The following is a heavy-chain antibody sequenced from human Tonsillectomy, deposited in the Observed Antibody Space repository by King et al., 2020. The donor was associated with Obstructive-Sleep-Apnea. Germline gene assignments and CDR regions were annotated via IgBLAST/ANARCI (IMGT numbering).Heavy chain of an antibody. Sequence: VQLVESGGGLVQPGRSLRLSCAASGFTFDDYAMHWVRQAPGKGLEWVSGISWNSGSIGYADSVKGRFTISRDNAKNSLYLQINSLRAEDTALYYCAASYYYDSSAYYGYWGQGTLVTVSS. J-gene: IGHJ4*02. CDR2: ISWNSGSI. CDR3: AASYYYDSSAYYGY. D-gene: IGHD3-22*01. V-gene: IGHV3-9*01. CDR1: GFTFDDYA.